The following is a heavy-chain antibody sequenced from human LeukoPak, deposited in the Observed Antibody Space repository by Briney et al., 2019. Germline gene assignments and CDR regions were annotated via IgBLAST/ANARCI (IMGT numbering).Heavy chain of an antibody. CDR1: GFTVSSNF. CDR2: IYTGGST. Sequence: PGGSLRLSCAASGFTVSSNFMSWVRQAPGKGLEWVSTIYTGGSTYYADSVKGRFIISRDNSKSTVYLQMNSLRAEDTAVYYCARARYFDYWGQGTLVTVSS. CDR3: ARARYFDY. V-gene: IGHV3-53*01. J-gene: IGHJ4*02.